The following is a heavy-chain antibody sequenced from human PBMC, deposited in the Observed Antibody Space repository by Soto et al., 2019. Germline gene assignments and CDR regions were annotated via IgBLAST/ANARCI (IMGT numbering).Heavy chain of an antibody. J-gene: IGHJ6*02. D-gene: IGHD3-22*01. V-gene: IGHV5-10-1*01. Sequence: GWSLKISWKGSVYSFTSYWISCVRQMPGKGLEWMGRIDPSDSYTNYSTSFQGNVTISADKSISTAYLQWSSLKASDTAMYYCARHAGDYYGSSGYFVVLHGMDVWGQGTTVTVSS. CDR1: VYSFTSYW. CDR2: IDPSDSYT. CDR3: ARHAGDYYGSSGYFVVLHGMDV.